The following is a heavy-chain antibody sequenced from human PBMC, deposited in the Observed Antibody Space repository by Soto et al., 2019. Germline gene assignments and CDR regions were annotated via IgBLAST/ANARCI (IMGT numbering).Heavy chain of an antibody. CDR3: ARDKGRGQLGGNYYYALDV. D-gene: IGHD1-1*01. V-gene: IGHV1-69*12. Sequence: QVQLVQSGAEVLKPGSSVKLSCKTSGDTFDTFVISWVRQAPGQGLEWMGGILPIFRTPDYTQKFQGRVTITADVSTSTAYMELSSLRSEDTAVYYCARDKGRGQLGGNYYYALDVWGQGTTVTVSS. J-gene: IGHJ6*02. CDR1: GDTFDTFV. CDR2: ILPIFRTP.